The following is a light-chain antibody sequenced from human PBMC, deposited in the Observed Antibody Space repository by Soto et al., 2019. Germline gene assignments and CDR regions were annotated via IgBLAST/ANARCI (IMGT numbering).Light chain of an antibody. CDR2: GAS. CDR1: QSISSSF. Sequence: EFVLTQSPGPLSLSPGERATLSGRASQSISSSFLAWYQQKPGQAPRLLLYGASSRGTGIPDRFSGSGSGTDFTLTISRLEPEDFAVYYCQHYYSSPPFTIGGGTKVEIK. J-gene: IGKJ4*01. V-gene: IGKV3-20*01. CDR3: QHYYSSPPFT.